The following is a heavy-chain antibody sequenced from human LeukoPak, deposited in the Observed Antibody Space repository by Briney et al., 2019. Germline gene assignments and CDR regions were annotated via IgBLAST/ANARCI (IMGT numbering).Heavy chain of an antibody. CDR1: GFNFGYYG. CDR3: VKRPGGIAAPYYFDY. V-gene: IGHV3-64D*09. CDR2: ISSDGGGT. Sequence: GGSLRVYCSASGFNFGYYGMHWVRQAPGKGLEYVSAISSDGGGTYYADSVKGRFTISRDNFKDTLYLQMSSLRTEDTAVYYCVKRPGGIAAPYYFDYWGQGTLVTVSS. J-gene: IGHJ4*02. D-gene: IGHD6-6*01.